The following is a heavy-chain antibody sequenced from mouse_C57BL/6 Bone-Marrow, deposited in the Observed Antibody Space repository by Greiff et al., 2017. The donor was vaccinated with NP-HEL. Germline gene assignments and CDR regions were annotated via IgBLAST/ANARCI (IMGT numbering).Heavy chain of an antibody. J-gene: IGHJ2*01. D-gene: IGHD2-1*01. V-gene: IGHV2-2*01. CDR1: GFSLTSYG. Sequence: QVQLKESGPGLVQPSQSLSITCTVSGFSLTSYGVHWVRQSPGKGLEWLGVIWSGGSTDYNAAFISRLSISKDNSKSQVFFKMNSLQADDTAIYYCARNGNGNYGVYFDYWGQGTTLTVSS. CDR3: ARNGNGNYGVYFDY. CDR2: IWSGGST.